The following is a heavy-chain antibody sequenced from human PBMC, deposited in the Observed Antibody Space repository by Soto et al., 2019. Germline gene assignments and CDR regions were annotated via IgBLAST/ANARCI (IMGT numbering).Heavy chain of an antibody. V-gene: IGHV3-33*01. D-gene: IGHD6-13*01. Sequence: QVQLVESGGGVVQPGRSLRLSCAASGFTFSSYGMHWVRQAPGKGLEWVAVIWYDGSKKYYADSVKGRFTISRDNSKNTLHLQMNSLRDEDKAVYYCARDGSSSRWTETGTPRDSWGQGTLVTVSS. J-gene: IGHJ4*02. CDR3: ARDGSSSRWTETGTPRDS. CDR2: IWYDGSKK. CDR1: GFTFSSYG.